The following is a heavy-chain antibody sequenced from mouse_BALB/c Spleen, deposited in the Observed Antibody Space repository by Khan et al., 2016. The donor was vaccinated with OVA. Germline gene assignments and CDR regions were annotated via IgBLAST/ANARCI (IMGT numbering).Heavy chain of an antibody. CDR2: IWGDGNT. D-gene: IGHD2-3*01. V-gene: IGHV2-3*01. Sequence: QVQLQQSGPGLVAPSQSLSITCTVSGFSLTNYGVSWVRQPPGKGLEWLGVIWGDGNTNYHSALKSRLSISKDNSKSQVFLKLNSLQTDDTATYYCARFYDPYYAMDYWGQGTSVTVSS. CDR3: ARFYDPYYAMDY. J-gene: IGHJ4*01. CDR1: GFSLTNYG.